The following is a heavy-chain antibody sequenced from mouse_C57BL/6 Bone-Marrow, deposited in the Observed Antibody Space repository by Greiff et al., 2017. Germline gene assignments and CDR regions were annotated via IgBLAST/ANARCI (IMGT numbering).Heavy chain of an antibody. D-gene: IGHD1-1*01. Sequence: EVQGVESGGGLVQPKGSLKLSCAASGFSFNTYAMNWVRQAPGKGLEWVARIRSKSNNYATYYADSVKDRFTISRDDSESMLYLQMNNVKTEDTAMYYCSGGSSYFDYWGQGTTLTVSS. J-gene: IGHJ2*01. V-gene: IGHV10-1*01. CDR2: IRSKSNNYAT. CDR1: GFSFNTYA. CDR3: SGGSSYFDY.